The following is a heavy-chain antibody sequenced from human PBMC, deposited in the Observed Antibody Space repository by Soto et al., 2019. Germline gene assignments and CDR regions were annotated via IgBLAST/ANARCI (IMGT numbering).Heavy chain of an antibody. D-gene: IGHD2-15*01. CDR1: GYSFTTYG. CDR3: ARDRGAYCSGGSCYVDPFYFDY. Sequence: QVYLVQSGAELKKPEASVKVSCKSSGYSFTTYGITWVRRAPGQGLEWMGCIIPYNGKTFYAQKFQARVTMTIDTSTSTAYMELRSLRSDDTAVYYCARDRGAYCSGGSCYVDPFYFDYWGQGTLVTVSS. CDR2: IIPYNGKT. J-gene: IGHJ4*02. V-gene: IGHV1-18*04.